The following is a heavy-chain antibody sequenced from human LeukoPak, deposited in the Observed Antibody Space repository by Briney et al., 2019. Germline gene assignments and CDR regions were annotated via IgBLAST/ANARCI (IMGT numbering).Heavy chain of an antibody. J-gene: IGHJ4*02. V-gene: IGHV3-21*01. CDR2: ISSSSSYI. D-gene: IGHD5-18*01. CDR1: GFTFSTYN. Sequence: GGSLRLSCAASGFTFSTYNMNWVRQAPGKGLEWVSSISSSSSYIYYADSVKGRFTISRDNAKNSLYLQMNSLRAEDTAVYYCASGYSYGYGDNWGQGTLVTVSS. CDR3: ASGYSYGYGDN.